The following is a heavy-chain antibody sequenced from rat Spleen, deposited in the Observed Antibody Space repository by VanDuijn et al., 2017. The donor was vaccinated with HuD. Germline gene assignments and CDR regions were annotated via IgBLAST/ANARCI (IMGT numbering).Heavy chain of an antibody. CDR2: INKDYRIL. D-gene: IGHD4-3*01. CDR3: VREDRGVDY. J-gene: IGHJ2*01. V-gene: IGHV4-2*01. Sequence: EVKLVGSGGGLVEPGRSLKLSRSASGVNFNDHWMGWVRPAPGKGLEWIGVINKDYRILKYNPSLKEKFTITRDNAQNTLYLQMSKLGSEDTAIYYCVREDRGVDYWGQGVMVTVSS. CDR1: GVNFNDHW.